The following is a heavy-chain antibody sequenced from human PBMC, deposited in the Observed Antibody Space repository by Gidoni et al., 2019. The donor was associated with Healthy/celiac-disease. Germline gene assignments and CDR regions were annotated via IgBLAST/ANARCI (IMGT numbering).Heavy chain of an antibody. CDR2: FYYRGST. V-gene: IGHV4-39*07. J-gene: IGHJ3*02. Sequence: QLQLQESGPGLVKPSETLSLTCTVSGGSLSRSSYYWGWIRQPPGTGLEWIGSFYYRGSTYYNPSLKRRVTISVDTSKNPFSLKLSPVTAAVTAVYFCARDNDWLLFDAFDIWGHGTMVTVPS. D-gene: IGHD3-9*01. CDR3: ARDNDWLLFDAFDI. CDR1: GGSLSRSSYY.